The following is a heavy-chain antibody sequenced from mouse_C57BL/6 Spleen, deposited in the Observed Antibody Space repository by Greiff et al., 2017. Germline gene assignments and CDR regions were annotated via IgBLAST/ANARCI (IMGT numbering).Heavy chain of an antibody. Sequence: QVQLQQSGAELVRPGSSVKLSCKASGYTFTSSWMPWVKQRPIQGLVWIGNIDPSDSETHSNQKFKDKATLTVDKSSSTAYMQLSSLTSEDSAVYYCARWGGNSYFDYWGQGTTLTVSS. J-gene: IGHJ2*01. CDR3: ARWGGNSYFDY. V-gene: IGHV1-52*01. CDR1: GYTFTSSW. CDR2: IDPSDSET. D-gene: IGHD2-1*01.